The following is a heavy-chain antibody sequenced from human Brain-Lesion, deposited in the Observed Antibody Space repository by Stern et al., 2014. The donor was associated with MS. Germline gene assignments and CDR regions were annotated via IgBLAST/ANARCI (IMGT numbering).Heavy chain of an antibody. CDR3: ARKTDTAVGGDY. D-gene: IGHD5-18*01. J-gene: IGHJ4*02. CDR2: MYSRGGT. V-gene: IGHV3-53*01. CDR1: GFSVSTNF. Sequence: VQLQESGGGFIQPGGSLRLSCAASGFSVSTNFMSWVRQAPGNVLEWVSLMYSRGGTNYADSVKGRFTISRDSSKNTLYLQMSDLRAEDTAVYYCARKTDTAVGGDYWGPGTLVTVSS.